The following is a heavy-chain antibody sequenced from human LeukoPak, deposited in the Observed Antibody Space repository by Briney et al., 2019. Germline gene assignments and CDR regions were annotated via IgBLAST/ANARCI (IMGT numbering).Heavy chain of an antibody. J-gene: IGHJ4*02. V-gene: IGHV3-15*01. CDR2: IKSKTDGGTT. CDR1: GFTFSNAW. Sequence: GGSLRPSCAASGFTFSNAWMSWVRQAPGKGLEWVGRIKSKTDGGTTDYAAAVKGRFTISRDDSENTLSLQMSSLKTDDTAVYYCTRDREVAGPDSWGQGTLVTVSS. D-gene: IGHD6-19*01. CDR3: TRDREVAGPDS.